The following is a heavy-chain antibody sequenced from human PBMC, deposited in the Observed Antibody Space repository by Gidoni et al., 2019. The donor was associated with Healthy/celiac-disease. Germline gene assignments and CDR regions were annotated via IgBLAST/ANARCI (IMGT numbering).Heavy chain of an antibody. CDR2: IYHSGST. CDR1: GGSISSGGYS. Sequence: QLQLQESGSGLVKPSQTLSLTCAVSGGSISSGGYSWSWIRQPPGKGLEWIGYIYHSGSTYYNPSLKSRVTISVDRSKNQFSLKLSSVTAADTAVYYCARVPTSYCSSTSCAGEDYYYMDVWGKGTTVTVSS. CDR3: ARVPTSYCSSTSCAGEDYYYMDV. V-gene: IGHV4-30-2*01. D-gene: IGHD2-2*01. J-gene: IGHJ6*03.